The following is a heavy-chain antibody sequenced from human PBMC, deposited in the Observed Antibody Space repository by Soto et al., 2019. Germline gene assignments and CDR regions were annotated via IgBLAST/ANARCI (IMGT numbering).Heavy chain of an antibody. CDR1: GGSISSYY. J-gene: IGHJ4*02. D-gene: IGHD3-10*01. CDR2: IYYSRST. CDR3: ARQFPGPYGSGSYFDY. Sequence: QVQLQESGPGLVKPSETLSLTCTVSGGSISSYYWSWIRQPPGKGLEWIGYIYYSRSTNYNPSPKSRLTISVGTSKNLFTLKLSSVTAADTAVYYCARQFPGPYGSGSYFDYWGQGTLVTVSS. V-gene: IGHV4-59*08.